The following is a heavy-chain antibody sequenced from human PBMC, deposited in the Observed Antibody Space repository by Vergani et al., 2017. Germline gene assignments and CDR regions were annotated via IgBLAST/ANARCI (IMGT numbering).Heavy chain of an antibody. V-gene: IGHV1-2*02. Sequence: QVQLVQSGAEVKKPGASVKVSCKASGYTFTGYFMHWVRQAPGQGLEWMGWINPNSGGTNYAQKFQGRVTMTRDTSISTAYMELSNLRSADTAVYYCARVGTSSNRDYFDYWGQGTLVTVSS. CDR1: GYTFTGYF. CDR2: INPNSGGT. D-gene: IGHD2-2*01. J-gene: IGHJ4*02. CDR3: ARVGTSSNRDYFDY.